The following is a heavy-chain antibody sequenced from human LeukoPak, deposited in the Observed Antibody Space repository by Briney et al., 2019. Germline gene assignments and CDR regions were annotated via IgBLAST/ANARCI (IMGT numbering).Heavy chain of an antibody. CDR1: GYSFTNYW. V-gene: IGHV5-51*01. Sequence: GESLKISCKGSGYSFTNYWIGWVRQMPGKGLEWMGFIYPGDSDTTYSPSFQGLVTISVDKSISTAYLQWSSLKASDTAMYYCARHTAVAGYFDYWGQGTLVTVSS. D-gene: IGHD6-13*01. CDR3: ARHTAVAGYFDY. J-gene: IGHJ4*02. CDR2: IYPGDSDT.